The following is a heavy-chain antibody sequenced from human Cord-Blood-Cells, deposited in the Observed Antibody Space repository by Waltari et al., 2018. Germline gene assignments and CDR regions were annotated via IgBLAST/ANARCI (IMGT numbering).Heavy chain of an antibody. Sequence: EVQLVESGGGLVQPGGSLRLSCAASGFTFSSYEMNWVRQAPGNGLEWVSYISSSGSTIYYADSVKGRFTISRDNAKNSLYLQMNSLRAEDTAVYYCASFTIFGVVIDYWGQGTLVTVSS. CDR3: ASFTIFGVVIDY. V-gene: IGHV3-48*03. CDR1: GFTFSSYE. CDR2: ISSSGSTI. J-gene: IGHJ4*02. D-gene: IGHD3-3*01.